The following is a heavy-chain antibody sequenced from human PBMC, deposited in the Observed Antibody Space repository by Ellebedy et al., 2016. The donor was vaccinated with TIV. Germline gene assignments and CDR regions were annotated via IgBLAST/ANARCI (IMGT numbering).Heavy chain of an antibody. Sequence: GRFTISRDNAKNSLYLQMNSLRAEDTAVYYCARAEGVAWGYCSGGICYSDLDYWGQGTLVTVSS. J-gene: IGHJ4*02. CDR3: ARAEGVAWGYCSGGICYSDLDY. V-gene: IGHV3-11*06. D-gene: IGHD2-15*01.